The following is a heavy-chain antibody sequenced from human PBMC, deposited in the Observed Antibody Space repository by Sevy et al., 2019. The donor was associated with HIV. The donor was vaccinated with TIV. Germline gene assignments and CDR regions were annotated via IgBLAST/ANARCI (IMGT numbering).Heavy chain of an antibody. J-gene: IGHJ4*02. Sequence: GGSLRLSCAASGFTFSSYEMNWVRQAPGKGLEWVSYISSSGSTIYYADSVKGRFTISRDNAKNSLYLQMNSLRAEDTAVYYCASHVATTRYYFDYWGQGTLVTVSS. D-gene: IGHD1-26*01. V-gene: IGHV3-48*03. CDR1: GFTFSSYE. CDR2: ISSSGSTI. CDR3: ASHVATTRYYFDY.